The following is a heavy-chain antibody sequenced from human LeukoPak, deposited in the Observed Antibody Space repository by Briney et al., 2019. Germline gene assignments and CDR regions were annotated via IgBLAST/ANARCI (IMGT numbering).Heavy chain of an antibody. J-gene: IGHJ6*03. CDR1: GFTFSNAW. V-gene: IGHV3-15*01. Sequence: GGSLRLSCAASGFTFSNAWMSWVRQAPGKGLEGVGRIKSKTDGGTTDYAAPVKGRFTISRDDSKNTLYLQMNSLKTEDTAVYYCTTVDSGWYYYYYYMDVWGKGTTVTVSS. CDR2: IKSKTDGGTT. D-gene: IGHD5-12*01. CDR3: TTVDSGWYYYYYYMDV.